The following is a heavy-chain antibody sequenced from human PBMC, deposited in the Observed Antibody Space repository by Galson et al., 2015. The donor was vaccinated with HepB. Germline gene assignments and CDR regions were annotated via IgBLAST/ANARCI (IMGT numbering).Heavy chain of an antibody. CDR2: IYYSGST. CDR3: ARGREGEYSSSWSNWFDP. CDR1: GGSVSSGSYY. J-gene: IGHJ5*02. D-gene: IGHD6-13*01. Sequence: LSLTCTVSGGSVSSGSYYWSWIRQPPGKGLEWIGYIYYSGSTNYNPSLKSRVTISVDTSKNQFSLKLSSVTAADTAVYYCARGREGEYSSSWSNWFDPWGQGTLVTVSS. V-gene: IGHV4-61*01.